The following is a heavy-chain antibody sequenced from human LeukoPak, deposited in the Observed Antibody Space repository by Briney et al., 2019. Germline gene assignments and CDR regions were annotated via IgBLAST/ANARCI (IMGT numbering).Heavy chain of an antibody. D-gene: IGHD6-13*01. CDR3: ARVLAAAGTLNFDY. J-gene: IGHJ4*02. V-gene: IGHV1-2*02. CDR1: GYTFTGYY. CDR2: INPNSGGT. Sequence: ASVKVSCKASGYTFTGYYMHWVRQAPGQGLEWMGWINPNSGGTNYAQKFQGRVTMTRDTSISTAYMELSRLRSDDTAVYYCARVLAAAGTLNFDYWGQGTLVTVSS.